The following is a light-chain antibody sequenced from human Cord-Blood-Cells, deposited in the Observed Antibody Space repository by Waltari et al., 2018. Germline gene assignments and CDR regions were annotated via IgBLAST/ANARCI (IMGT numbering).Light chain of an antibody. J-gene: IGLJ3*02. CDR2: AEH. Sequence: NFMLTQPHSVSESPGKTVTISCTRSSGSIASNYVQWYQPRPGSAPTTVVLAEHQRPSGVPDRFSGSIDSSSNSASLTISGLKTEDEADYYCQSYDSSREVFGGGTKLTVL. CDR1: SGSIASNY. V-gene: IGLV6-57*03. CDR3: QSYDSSREV.